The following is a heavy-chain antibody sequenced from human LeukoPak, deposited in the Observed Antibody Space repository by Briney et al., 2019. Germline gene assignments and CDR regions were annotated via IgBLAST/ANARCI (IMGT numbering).Heavy chain of an antibody. Sequence: ASVKVSCKASGYTFTSYYMHWVRQAPGQGLEWMGIINPSGGSTSYAQKFQGRVTMTTDTSTSTAYMELRSLRSDDTAVYYCARAREVGATLWFDPWGQGTLVTVSS. J-gene: IGHJ5*02. D-gene: IGHD1-26*01. V-gene: IGHV1-46*01. CDR1: GYTFTSYY. CDR3: ARAREVGATLWFDP. CDR2: INPSGGST.